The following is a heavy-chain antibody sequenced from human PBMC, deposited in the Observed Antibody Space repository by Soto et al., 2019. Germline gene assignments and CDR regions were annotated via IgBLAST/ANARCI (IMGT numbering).Heavy chain of an antibody. V-gene: IGHV4-61*01. J-gene: IGHJ5*02. CDR2: IYFTGST. CDR1: GGAVSSGTYY. CDR3: TRGPPRVQWFDP. Sequence: PSETLSLTCTVSGGAVSSGTYYWSWTRQPPGKGLEWIGHIYFTGSTNYNPSLKSRVTMSLDTSRNQFSLKLSSVTAADTAVYYCTRGPPRVQWFDPWGLGTLVTVPS.